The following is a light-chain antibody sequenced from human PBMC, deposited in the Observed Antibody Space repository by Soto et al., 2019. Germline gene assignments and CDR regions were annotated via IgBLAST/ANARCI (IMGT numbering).Light chain of an antibody. J-gene: IGLJ1*01. V-gene: IGLV2-23*02. Sequence: QSVLTQPASVSGSPGQSITISCTGTISDVGTYNLVSWFQQHPGKAPKLMIFEVSERPSGVSNRFSGSKSGNAASLTISVLQDEDEAYYYCCSYAGGATYVFGTGTKLTVL. CDR3: CSYAGGATYV. CDR2: EVS. CDR1: ISDVGTYNL.